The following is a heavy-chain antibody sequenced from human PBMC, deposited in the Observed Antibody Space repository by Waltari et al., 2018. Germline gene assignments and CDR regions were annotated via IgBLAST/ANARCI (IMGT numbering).Heavy chain of an antibody. V-gene: IGHV4-39*01. CDR1: GGSISSSSYY. D-gene: IGHD2-8*01. CDR3: ARSNPDIVLMVYAT. CDR2: IYYSGST. Sequence: QLQLQESGPGLVKPSETLSLTCTVSGGSISSSSYYWGWISQPPGKGLEWIGSIYYSGSTYYNPSLKSRVTISVDTSKNQFSLKLSSVTAADTAVYYCARSNPDIVLMVYATWGQGTLVTVSS. J-gene: IGHJ4*02.